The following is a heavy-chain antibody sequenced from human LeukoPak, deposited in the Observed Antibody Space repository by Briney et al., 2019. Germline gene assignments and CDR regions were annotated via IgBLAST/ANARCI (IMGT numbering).Heavy chain of an antibody. D-gene: IGHD3-3*01. V-gene: IGHV3-23*01. CDR2: ISGSGGST. CDR3: ARDGGSAYYWYFDH. J-gene: IGHJ4*02. CDR1: GFTFSSYA. Sequence: QPGGSLRLSCAASGFTFSSYAMNWVRQAPGKGLELVSTISGSGGSTYYADSVKGRFTISRDNSKNTLYLQMNSLRAEDAAVYYCARDGGSAYYWYFDHWGQGTLVTVSS.